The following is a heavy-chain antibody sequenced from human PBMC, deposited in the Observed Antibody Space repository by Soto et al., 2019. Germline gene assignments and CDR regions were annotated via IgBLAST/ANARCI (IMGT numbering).Heavy chain of an antibody. CDR2: INHSGST. J-gene: IGHJ6*02. V-gene: IGHV4-34*01. D-gene: IGHD3-16*01. Sequence: SSETLSLTCAVYGGSFSGYYWSWIRQPPGKGLEWIGEINHSGSTNYNPSLKSRVTISVDTSKNQFSLKLSSVTAADTAVYYCARGGAVEGGSFYYYYGMDVWGQGTTVT. CDR1: GGSFSGYY. CDR3: ARGGAVEGGSFYYYYGMDV.